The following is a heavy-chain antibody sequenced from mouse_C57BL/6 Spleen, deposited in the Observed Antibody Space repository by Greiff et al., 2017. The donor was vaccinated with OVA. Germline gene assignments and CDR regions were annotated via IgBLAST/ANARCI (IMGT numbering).Heavy chain of an antibody. D-gene: IGHD1-1*01. Sequence: VQLQQSGAELARPGASVKMSCTASGYTFTNYTMHWVKQRPGQGLEWIGYINPSSGYTKYNPKFKDKATLTADQSSSTASMQLSRLTSEDYAGYYCAGYYGSSIWYFDVWGKGTTVTVSS. CDR1: GYTFTNYT. CDR3: AGYYGSSIWYFDV. V-gene: IGHV1-4*01. J-gene: IGHJ1*03. CDR2: INPSSGYT.